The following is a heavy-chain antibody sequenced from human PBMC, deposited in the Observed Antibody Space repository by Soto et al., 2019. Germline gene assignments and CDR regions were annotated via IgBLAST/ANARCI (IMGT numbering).Heavy chain of an antibody. V-gene: IGHV4-34*02. CDR1: AGSFSGYY. CDR3: ARESHDILTGPPWVWYFDL. CDR2: INDRGCI. J-gene: IGHJ2*01. D-gene: IGHD3-9*01. Sequence: QVQIQQWGAGPLRPLETLSLTCGVSAGSFSGYYWAWIRQPPAKGLEWIVEINDRGCINYNPSLKSRVSISLDTSKNHYSLNLRSVTAADTAVYYCARESHDILTGPPWVWYFDLWGRGTLVTVSS.